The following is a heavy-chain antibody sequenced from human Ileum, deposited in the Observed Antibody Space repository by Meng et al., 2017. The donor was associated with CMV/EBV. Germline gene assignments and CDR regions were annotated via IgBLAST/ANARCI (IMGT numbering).Heavy chain of an antibody. CDR1: GYNSFNFA. CDR3: MTVTGNYPY. D-gene: IGHD1-7*01. CDR2: ITAGSINI. Sequence: QVQLVQSGAEGKEPGAPVKVSCKASGYNSFNFAVHWVRQAPGQRLEWMGWITAGSINIQYSQKFQGRVTITRDTSANTAYMELSRLTSDDTAVYFCMTVTGNYPYWGQGTLVTVSS. J-gene: IGHJ4*02. V-gene: IGHV1-3*01.